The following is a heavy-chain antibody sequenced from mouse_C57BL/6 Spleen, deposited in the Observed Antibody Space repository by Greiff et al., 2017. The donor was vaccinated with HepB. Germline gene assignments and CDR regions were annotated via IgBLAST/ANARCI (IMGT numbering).Heavy chain of an antibody. CDR2: IDPENGDT. V-gene: IGHV14-4*01. CDR1: GFNIKDDY. J-gene: IGHJ3*01. Sequence: VQLKQSGAELVRPGASVKLSCTASGFNIKDDYMHWVKQRPEQGLEWIGWIDPENGDTEYASKFQGKATITADTSSNTAYLQLSNLTSEDTAVYYCTIYGSSYGFAYWGQGTLVTVSA. CDR3: TIYGSSYGFAY. D-gene: IGHD1-1*01.